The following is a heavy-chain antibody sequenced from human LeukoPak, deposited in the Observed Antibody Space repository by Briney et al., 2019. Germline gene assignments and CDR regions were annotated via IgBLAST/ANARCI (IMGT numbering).Heavy chain of an antibody. CDR3: AKDPYPTNIVVVPAATLGDWFDP. D-gene: IGHD2-2*01. V-gene: IGHV3-23*01. CDR2: ISGSGGST. Sequence: GGSLRLSCTASGFTFSSYAMSWVRQAPGKGLEWVSAISGSGGSTYYADSVKGRFTISRDNSKNTPYLQMNSLRAEDTAVYYCAKDPYPTNIVVVPAATLGDWFDPWGQGTLVTVSS. CDR1: GFTFSSYA. J-gene: IGHJ5*02.